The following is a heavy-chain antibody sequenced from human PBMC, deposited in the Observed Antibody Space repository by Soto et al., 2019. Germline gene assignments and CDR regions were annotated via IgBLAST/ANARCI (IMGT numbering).Heavy chain of an antibody. CDR3: ARSRGAMAYYYYYGMDV. D-gene: IGHD3-10*01. V-gene: IGHV4-4*02. J-gene: IGHJ6*02. CDR1: GGSISSSNW. Sequence: PSETLSLTCAVSGGSISSSNWWSWVRQPPGKGLEWIGEIYHSGSTNYNPSLKSRVTISVDKSKNQFSLKLSSVTAADTAVYYCARSRGAMAYYYYYGMDVWGQGTTVTVSS. CDR2: IYHSGST.